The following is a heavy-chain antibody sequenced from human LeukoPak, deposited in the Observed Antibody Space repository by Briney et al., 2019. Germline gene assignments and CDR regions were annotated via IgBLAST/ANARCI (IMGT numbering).Heavy chain of an antibody. D-gene: IGHD4-11*01. V-gene: IGHV3-21*01. CDR3: ARGEGNDYSNFRPIDY. J-gene: IGHJ4*02. Sequence: PGGSLRLSCAASGFTFSSYSMNWARQAPGKGLEWVSSISSSSSYIYYADSVKGRFTISRDNAKNSLYLQMNSLRAEDTAVYYCARGEGNDYSNFRPIDYWGQGTLVTVSS. CDR1: GFTFSSYS. CDR2: ISSSSSYI.